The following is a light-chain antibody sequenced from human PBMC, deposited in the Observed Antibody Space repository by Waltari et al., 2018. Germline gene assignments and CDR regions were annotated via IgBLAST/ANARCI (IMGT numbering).Light chain of an antibody. CDR3: QVWDSNMYGV. J-gene: IGLJ3*02. V-gene: IGLV3-21*01. CDR1: NIATKS. Sequence: YVLTQPPPVSVAPGQQATLTCGGDNIATKSVDWYQRKPGQAPVLVIYYDSLRPSGIPERFSGSNSGITATLAISRVEAGDEADYYCQVWDSNMYGVFGGGTKVTVL. CDR2: YDS.